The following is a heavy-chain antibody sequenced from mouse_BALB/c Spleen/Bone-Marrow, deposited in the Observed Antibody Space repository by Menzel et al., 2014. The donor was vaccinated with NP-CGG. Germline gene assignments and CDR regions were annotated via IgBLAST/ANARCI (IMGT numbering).Heavy chain of an antibody. Sequence: EVQLVESGPELVKPGASVKMSCKASGYTFTSYVMHWVKQKPGQGLEWIGYINPYNDGTKYNEKFKGKATLTSDKSSSTAYMELSSLTSEDSAVYHCARWRYPYAMDYWGQGTSVTVSS. CDR1: GYTFTSYV. D-gene: IGHD5-1-1*01. V-gene: IGHV1-14*01. J-gene: IGHJ4*01. CDR3: ARWRYPYAMDY. CDR2: INPYNDGT.